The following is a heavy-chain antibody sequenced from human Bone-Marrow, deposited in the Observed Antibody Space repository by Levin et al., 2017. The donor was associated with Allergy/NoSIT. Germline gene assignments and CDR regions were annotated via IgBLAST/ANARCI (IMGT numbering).Heavy chain of an antibody. CDR2: ISYDGSHK. CDR1: GFTFSHYG. Sequence: GGSLRLSCAASGFTFSHYGMHWVRQAPGKGLEWVAVISYDGSHKSYADSVKGRFTISRDNPKNTLYLQMNSLRAEDTAVYYCAKDQLDQWLAARPGYWGQGTLVTVSS. CDR3: AKDQLDQWLAARPGY. D-gene: IGHD6-19*01. V-gene: IGHV3-30*18. J-gene: IGHJ4*02.